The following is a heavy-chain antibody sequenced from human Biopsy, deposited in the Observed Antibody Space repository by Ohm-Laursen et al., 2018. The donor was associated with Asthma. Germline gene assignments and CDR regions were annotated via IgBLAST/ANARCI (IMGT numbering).Heavy chain of an antibody. V-gene: IGHV1-69*13. J-gene: IGHJ4*02. D-gene: IGHD4-17*01. CDR2: IIPFYGTA. CDR1: GGTFSTFG. Sequence: SVKVSCKASGGTFSTFGISWVRQAPGHGLEWMGRIIPFYGTATYAQNFQGRLTLTADESTSTAYMELSSLRSEDTAVYFCARDYDGDYVQRHLPLAYWGQGTLVTVSS. CDR3: ARDYDGDYVQRHLPLAY.